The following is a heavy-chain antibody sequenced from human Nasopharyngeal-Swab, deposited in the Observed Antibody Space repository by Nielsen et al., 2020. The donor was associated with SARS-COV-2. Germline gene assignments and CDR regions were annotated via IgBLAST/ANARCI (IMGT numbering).Heavy chain of an antibody. J-gene: IGHJ2*01. D-gene: IGHD3-10*01. CDR3: ARSRSYYASGSLFDF. V-gene: IGHV3-9*01. CDR1: GFTFDDYG. CDR2: ISWNSLAI. Sequence: SLKISCAASGFTFDDYGMHWVRQAPGKGLEWVSGISWNSLAIAHADSVRGRFTISRDNGKNSLYLQMNSLRPEDTAFYYCARSRSYYASGSLFDFRGRGTLVTVSS.